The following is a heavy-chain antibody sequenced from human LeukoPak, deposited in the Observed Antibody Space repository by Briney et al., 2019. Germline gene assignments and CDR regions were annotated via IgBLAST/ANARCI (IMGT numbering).Heavy chain of an antibody. Sequence: GGSLRLSCAASGFTFSSYAMSWVRQAPGKGLEWVSAISGSGGTTYYADSVKGRFTISRDNSKNTLYLQMNSLRAEDTAVYYCARQIVVVPAAKLKVYYFDYWAREPWSPSPQ. CDR2: ISGSGGTT. CDR1: GFTFSSYA. V-gene: IGHV3-23*01. J-gene: IGHJ4*02. D-gene: IGHD2-2*01. CDR3: ARQIVVVPAAKLKVYYFDY.